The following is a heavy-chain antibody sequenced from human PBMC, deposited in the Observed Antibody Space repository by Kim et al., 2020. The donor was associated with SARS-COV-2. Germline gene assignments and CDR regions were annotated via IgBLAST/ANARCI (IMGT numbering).Heavy chain of an antibody. D-gene: IGHD4-17*01. CDR3: AILPTHDYGYYYGMDV. Sequence: SLKSRVTISVDTSKNQFSLKLSSVTAADTAVYYCAILPTHDYGYYYGMDVWGQGTTVTVSS. J-gene: IGHJ6*02. V-gene: IGHV4-34*01.